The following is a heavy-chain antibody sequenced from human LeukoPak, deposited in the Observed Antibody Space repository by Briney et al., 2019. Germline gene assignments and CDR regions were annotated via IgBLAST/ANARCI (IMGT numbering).Heavy chain of an antibody. Sequence: KPSETLSLTCAVSGDSISSGDYSWSWIRQPPGKGLEWIGYIYYSGSTNYNPSLKSRVTISVDTSKNQFSLKLSSVTAADTAVYYCARGGLTGYSFYWFDPWGQGTLVTVSS. V-gene: IGHV4-61*08. CDR1: GDSISSGDYS. CDR3: ARGGLTGYSFYWFDP. D-gene: IGHD3-9*01. CDR2: IYYSGST. J-gene: IGHJ5*02.